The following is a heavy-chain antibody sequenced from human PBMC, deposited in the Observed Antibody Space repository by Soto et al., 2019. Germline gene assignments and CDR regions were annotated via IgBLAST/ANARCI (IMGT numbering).Heavy chain of an antibody. CDR2: IYPGDSDT. D-gene: IGHD2-15*01. Sequence: PGESLKISCEGSGYGFTSYWIGWVRQMPGKGLEWMGIIYPGDSDTKYSPSFQGQVTISADKSISTAYLQWSSLRASDTAVYYCARHQGACSGGSCYPAFWYFYGMDVWGQGTTVTVSS. V-gene: IGHV5-51*01. CDR1: GYGFTSYW. J-gene: IGHJ6*02. CDR3: ARHQGACSGGSCYPAFWYFYGMDV.